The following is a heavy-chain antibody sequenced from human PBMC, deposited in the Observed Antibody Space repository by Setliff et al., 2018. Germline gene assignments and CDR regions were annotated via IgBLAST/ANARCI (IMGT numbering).Heavy chain of an antibody. D-gene: IGHD2-15*01. CDR3: ARLPGYCIGGTCSGYYTFDI. J-gene: IGHJ3*02. V-gene: IGHV4-31*03. CDR2: IYYSGST. Sequence: PSETLSLTCTVSGGSISSGGYYWSWIRQHPGKGLEWIGYIYYSGSTYYNPSLKSRVTISVDTSKNQFSLNLRSVTAADTAVFYCARLPGYCIGGTCSGYYTFDIWGQGTMVTVSS. CDR1: GGSISSGGYY.